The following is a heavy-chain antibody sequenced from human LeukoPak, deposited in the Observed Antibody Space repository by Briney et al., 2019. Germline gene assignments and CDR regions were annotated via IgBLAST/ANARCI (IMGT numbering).Heavy chain of an antibody. V-gene: IGHV4-34*01. Sequence: SETLSLTCAVYGGSFSGYYWSWIRQPPGKGLEWIGEINRSGSTNYNPSLKSRVTISVDTSKNQFSLKLSSVTAADTAVYYCARSGGYSYRTNRLDYWGQGTLVTVSS. CDR2: INRSGST. D-gene: IGHD5-18*01. CDR1: GGSFSGYY. CDR3: ARSGGYSYRTNRLDY. J-gene: IGHJ4*02.